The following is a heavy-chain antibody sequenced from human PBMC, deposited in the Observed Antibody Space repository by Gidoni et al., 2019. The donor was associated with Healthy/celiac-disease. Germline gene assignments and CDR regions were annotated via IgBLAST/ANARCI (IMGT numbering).Heavy chain of an antibody. J-gene: IGHJ4*02. D-gene: IGHD6-6*01. Sequence: EVQLVESGGGLVKPGGSLSLSCAASGFTFSSYSMTWVRQAPGKGLEWVSSISSSSSYIYYADSVKGRFTISRDNAKNSLYLQMNSLRAEDTAVYYCARVRVKIPESIAASHEWGQGTLVTVSS. V-gene: IGHV3-21*01. CDR3: ARVRVKIPESIAASHE. CDR1: GFTFSSYS. CDR2: ISSSSSYI.